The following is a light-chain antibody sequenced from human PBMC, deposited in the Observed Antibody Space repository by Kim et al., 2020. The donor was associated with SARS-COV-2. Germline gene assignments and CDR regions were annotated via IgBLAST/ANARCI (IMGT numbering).Light chain of an antibody. CDR2: YDS. V-gene: IGLV3-21*04. Sequence: APGKTARITCGGNNIGRKSVHWYQQKPGQAPVLVIYYDSDRPSGIPERLSGSNSGNTATLTISRVEAGDEADYYCQVWDSSSDHPVFGGGTKLTVL. CDR3: QVWDSSSDHPV. CDR1: NIGRKS. J-gene: IGLJ2*01.